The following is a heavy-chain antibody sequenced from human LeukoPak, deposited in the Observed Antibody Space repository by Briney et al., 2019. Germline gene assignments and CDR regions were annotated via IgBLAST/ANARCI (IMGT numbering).Heavy chain of an antibody. CDR1: GFTFSSYA. J-gene: IGHJ3*02. CDR3: AREFIGGAYAFDI. D-gene: IGHD3-16*01. Sequence: GGSLRLSCAASGFTFSSYAMHWVRQAPGKGLEWVAVISYDGSNKYYADSVKGRFTISRDNSKNTLYLQMNSLRAEDTAVYYCAREFIGGAYAFDIWGQGTMVTVSS. CDR2: ISYDGSNK. V-gene: IGHV3-30-3*01.